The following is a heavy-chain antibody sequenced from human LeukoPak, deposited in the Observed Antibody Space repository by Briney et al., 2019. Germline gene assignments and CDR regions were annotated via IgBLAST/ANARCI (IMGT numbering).Heavy chain of an antibody. Sequence: SVKVSCRASGSTFSSYAISWVRQAPGQGLEWMGRIIPILGIANYAQEFQGRVTITADKSTNTAYMELSSLRSEDTAVYYCASYSGYDPYYFDYWGQGTLVTVSS. CDR3: ASYSGYDPYYFDY. CDR2: IIPILGIA. J-gene: IGHJ4*02. CDR1: GSTFSSYA. D-gene: IGHD5-12*01. V-gene: IGHV1-69*04.